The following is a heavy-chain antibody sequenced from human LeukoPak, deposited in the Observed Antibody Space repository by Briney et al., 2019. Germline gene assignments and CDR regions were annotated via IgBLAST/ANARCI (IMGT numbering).Heavy chain of an antibody. CDR1: GYTFTAYY. CDR2: INPNSGVT. Sequence: ASVKVSCKASGYTFTAYYIHWVRQAPGRGLEWMGWINPNSGVTNYAQKFQGRVTMTRDTSISTAYMELSRLTSDDTAVYYCTRGITSATTDYWGQGTLVTVSS. J-gene: IGHJ4*02. CDR3: TRGITSATTDY. V-gene: IGHV1-2*02. D-gene: IGHD1-20*01.